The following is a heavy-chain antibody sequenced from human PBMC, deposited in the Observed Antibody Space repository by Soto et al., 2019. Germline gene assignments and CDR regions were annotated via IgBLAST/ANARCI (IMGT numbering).Heavy chain of an antibody. Sequence: GGSLRLSCAASGFTFSSYAMSWVRQAPGKGLEWVSAISGSGGSTYYADSVKGRFTISRDSSKNTLYLQMNSLRAEDTAVYYCSKALPYYDFWCGYYLGWLDPRGQRALGTVS. J-gene: IGHJ5*02. D-gene: IGHD3-3*01. CDR1: GFTFSSYA. CDR3: SKALPYYDFWCGYYLGWLDP. V-gene: IGHV3-23*01. CDR2: ISGSGGST.